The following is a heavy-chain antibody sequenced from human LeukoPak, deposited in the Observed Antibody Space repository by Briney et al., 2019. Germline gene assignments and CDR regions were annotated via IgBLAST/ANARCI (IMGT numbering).Heavy chain of an antibody. CDR3: AKDRGVAVASRAFDY. D-gene: IGHD6-19*01. J-gene: IGHJ4*02. V-gene: IGHV3-66*01. CDR1: GFTVSSNY. Sequence: GGSLRLSCAASGFTVSSNYMSWVRQAPGKGLEWVSVIYSDGSTYYADSVKGRFTISRDNSKNTLYLQMNSLRAEDTAVYYCAKDRGVAVASRAFDYWGQGTLVTVSS. CDR2: IYSDGST.